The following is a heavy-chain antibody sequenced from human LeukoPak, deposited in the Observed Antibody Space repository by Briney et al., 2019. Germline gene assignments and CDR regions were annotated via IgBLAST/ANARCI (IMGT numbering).Heavy chain of an antibody. V-gene: IGHV1-46*03. CDR3: VREYHGGYFDF. CDR1: GYIFTSYS. D-gene: IGHD3-16*01. J-gene: IGHJ4*02. Sequence: ASVKVSCKASGYIFTSYSMHWVRQAPGQGLEWLGVVYPSAGTSDPAQRFRARITLSDDTSTSTAYMELRSLKSEDTAIYFCVREYHGGYFDFWGQGTLVTVSS. CDR2: VYPSAGTS.